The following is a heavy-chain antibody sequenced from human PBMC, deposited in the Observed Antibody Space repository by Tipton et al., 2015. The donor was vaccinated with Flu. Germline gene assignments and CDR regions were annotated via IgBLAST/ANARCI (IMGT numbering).Heavy chain of an antibody. CDR2: IFRTGST. D-gene: IGHD2-21*02. CDR1: GDSISSDYY. J-gene: IGHJ4*02. Sequence: TLSLTCTISGDSISSDYYWGWIRQPPGKGLEWIGNIFRTGSTYRNSSLKSRATISIDKSKNQFSLRVFSVTAADTAVYYCAKDAGDLDELAFCGGDCPPPHFNSWGQGTLVTVSS. CDR3: AKDAGDLDELAFCGGDCPPPHFNS. V-gene: IGHV4-38-2*02.